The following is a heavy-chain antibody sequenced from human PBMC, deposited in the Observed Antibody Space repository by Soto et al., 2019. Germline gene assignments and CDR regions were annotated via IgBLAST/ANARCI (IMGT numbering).Heavy chain of an antibody. V-gene: IGHV1-69*13. CDR1: GGTFSSYA. D-gene: IGHD6-6*01. Sequence: GASVKVSCKASGGTFSSYAISWVRQAPGQGLEWMGGIIPIFGTANYAQKFQGRVTITADESTSTAYMELSSLRSEDTAVYYCARDSVLAARPFYYGMDVWGQGTTVTVSS. J-gene: IGHJ6*02. CDR2: IIPIFGTA. CDR3: ARDSVLAARPFYYGMDV.